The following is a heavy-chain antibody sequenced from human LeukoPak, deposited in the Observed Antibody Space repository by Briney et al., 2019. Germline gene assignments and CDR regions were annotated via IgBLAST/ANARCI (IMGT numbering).Heavy chain of an antibody. CDR3: ARVLAVAGTPFDY. CDR2: IYYSGST. CDR1: GGSISSYY. D-gene: IGHD6-19*01. Sequence: KPSETLSPTCTVSGGSISSYYWSWIRQPPGKGLEWIGYIYYSGSTHYNPSLKSRAAISVDTSKNHFSLKLSSVTAADTAVYYCARVLAVAGTPFDYWGQGTLVTVSS. V-gene: IGHV4-59*01. J-gene: IGHJ4*02.